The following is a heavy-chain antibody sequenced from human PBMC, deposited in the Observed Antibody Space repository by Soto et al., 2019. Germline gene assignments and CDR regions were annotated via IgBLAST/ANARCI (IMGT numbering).Heavy chain of an antibody. Sequence: QLQLQESGSGLVKPSQTLSLTCAVSGGSSSSGGYSWSWIRQPPGKGLEWIGYIYHSGSTYYNPFLKSRVTISVDRSKNQFSLKLSSVTAADTAVYYCARVPGLWGRGTLVTVSS. J-gene: IGHJ2*01. CDR2: IYHSGST. CDR3: ARVPGL. CDR1: GGSSSSGGYS. V-gene: IGHV4-30-2*01.